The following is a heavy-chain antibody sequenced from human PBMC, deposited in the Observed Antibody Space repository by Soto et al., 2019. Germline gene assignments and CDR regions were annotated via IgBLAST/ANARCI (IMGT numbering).Heavy chain of an antibody. CDR3: AVYSHYHGMDV. D-gene: IGHD4-4*01. V-gene: IGHV1-8*01. Sequence: AAVKVSCKASGYTFTTYDINWVRQASGQGLEWMGWMNPNSGHTGYAQKFQGKVTMTRNTSISTAYMELSSLRSEDTAMYYCAVYSHYHGMDVWGQGTTVTVSS. CDR2: MNPNSGHT. J-gene: IGHJ6*02. CDR1: GYTFTTYD.